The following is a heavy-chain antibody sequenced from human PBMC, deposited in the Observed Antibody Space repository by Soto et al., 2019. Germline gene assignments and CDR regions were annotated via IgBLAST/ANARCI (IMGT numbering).Heavy chain of an antibody. D-gene: IGHD3-16*01. Sequence: PAESLKISCTGSGYNFTNYWIGWMRQMPGKGLEWIGIIYPGDSDTRSNPSLKGQVTISANKSITTAYLHWRSMKASDPAIYYCARLGSWGADYWGQVTPVTVS. CDR3: ARLGSWGADY. J-gene: IGHJ4*01. CDR1: GYNFTNYW. CDR2: IYPGDSDT. V-gene: IGHV5-51*01.